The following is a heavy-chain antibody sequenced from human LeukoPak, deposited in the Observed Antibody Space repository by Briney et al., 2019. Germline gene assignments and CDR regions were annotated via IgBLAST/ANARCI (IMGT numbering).Heavy chain of an antibody. Sequence: SVKVSCKASGGTFSSYAISWVRLAPGQGLEWMGGIIPIFGTANYAQKFQGRVTITADESTSTAYMELSSLRSEDTAVYYCARHTKPYSSSAERPFDYWGQGTLVTVSS. CDR3: ARHTKPYSSSAERPFDY. D-gene: IGHD6-6*01. J-gene: IGHJ4*02. V-gene: IGHV1-69*13. CDR1: GGTFSSYA. CDR2: IIPIFGTA.